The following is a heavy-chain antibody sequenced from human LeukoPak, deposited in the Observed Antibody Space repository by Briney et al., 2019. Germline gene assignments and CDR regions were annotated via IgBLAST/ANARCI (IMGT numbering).Heavy chain of an antibody. D-gene: IGHD2-21*01. CDR3: ARERWGGGGWYFYL. V-gene: IGHV4-39*02. CDR2: IYYTGNS. J-gene: IGHJ2*01. CDR1: AGSPTSITYY. Sequence: SQTLSLTCTLSAGSPTSITYYWGWIRQPPGKGQEWIVSIYYTGNSHHNPSLKSGVRTSIDTSKNQFSLKMSSVTAAETAVYYCARERWGGGGWYFYLWGRGTLVTVSS.